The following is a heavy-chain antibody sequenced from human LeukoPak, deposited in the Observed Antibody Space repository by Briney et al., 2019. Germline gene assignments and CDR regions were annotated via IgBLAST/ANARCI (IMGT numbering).Heavy chain of an antibody. CDR3: ARRRSEEFDFDC. Sequence: ASVKVSCKASGYIFSTYGISWVRQAPGQGPEWKGCISGYNGNTNYAQKLQGRVTMTTDTSTSTAYMELRSLRSDDTAVYYCARRRSEEFDFDCWGQGTLVTVSS. J-gene: IGHJ4*02. D-gene: IGHD6-19*01. CDR1: GYIFSTYG. CDR2: ISGYNGNT. V-gene: IGHV1-18*01.